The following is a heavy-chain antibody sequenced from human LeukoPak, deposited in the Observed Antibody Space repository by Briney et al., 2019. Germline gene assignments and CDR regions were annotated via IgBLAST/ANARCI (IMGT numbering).Heavy chain of an antibody. Sequence: PGGSLRLSCAASGFTFSSYAMSWVRQAPGKGLEWVSAISGSGGSTYYADSVKGRFTISRDNAKNSLYLQMNSLRAEDTAVYYCARSSTSRSDLAYCGGDCSSHDAFDIWGQGTMVTVSS. CDR3: ARSSTSRSDLAYCGGDCSSHDAFDI. CDR2: ISGSGGST. V-gene: IGHV3-23*01. J-gene: IGHJ3*02. D-gene: IGHD2-21*02. CDR1: GFTFSSYA.